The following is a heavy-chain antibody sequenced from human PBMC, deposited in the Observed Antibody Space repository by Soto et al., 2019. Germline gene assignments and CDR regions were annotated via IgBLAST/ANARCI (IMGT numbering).Heavy chain of an antibody. Sequence: EVQLLESGGGLVQPGGSLRLSCAASGFTFSNYAMTWVRQAPGKGLEWVSVITGSGGGTYFVGSVKGRFTISRDNSKNTVYLQMNSLRAEDTAVDYCAKRPLTAAGFDYWGQGTLVTVSS. CDR2: ITGSGGGT. D-gene: IGHD6-13*01. CDR1: GFTFSNYA. V-gene: IGHV3-23*01. CDR3: AKRPLTAAGFDY. J-gene: IGHJ4*02.